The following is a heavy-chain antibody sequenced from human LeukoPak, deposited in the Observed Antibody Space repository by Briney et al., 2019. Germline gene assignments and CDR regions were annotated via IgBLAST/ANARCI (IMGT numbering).Heavy chain of an antibody. V-gene: IGHV4-39*01. CDR1: GGSINSSDSY. Sequence: SETLSLTCTVSGGSINSSDSYWACIRQPLGKGLERIGSIYYTGSTYDKTSLKSRVTMSVDTSNNLFSLKVKSVTAADTAVYFCARIVVVVVAATPDYWGQGTLVTVSS. CDR3: ARIVVVVVAATPDY. CDR2: IYYTGST. J-gene: IGHJ4*02. D-gene: IGHD2-15*01.